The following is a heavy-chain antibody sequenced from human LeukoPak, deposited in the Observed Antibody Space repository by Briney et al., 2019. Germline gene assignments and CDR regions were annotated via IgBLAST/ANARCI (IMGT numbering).Heavy chain of an antibody. J-gene: IGHJ4*02. CDR3: AREGGSSYSRPFDY. Sequence: GGSLRLSCAASGFTFSTYAMSWVRQAPGKGLEWVSVIYGGGTTYYADSVKGRFTISRDNSKNTLYLQMNSLRPEDTAVYYCAREGGSSYSRPFDYWGQGTQVTVSS. D-gene: IGHD5-18*01. V-gene: IGHV3-53*01. CDR2: IYGGGTT. CDR1: GFTFSTYA.